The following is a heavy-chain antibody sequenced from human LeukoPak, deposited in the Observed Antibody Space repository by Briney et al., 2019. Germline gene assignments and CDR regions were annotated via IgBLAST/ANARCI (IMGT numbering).Heavy chain of an antibody. CDR2: ISGSGGST. CDR1: GFTFSSYA. J-gene: IGHJ4*02. Sequence: GGSLRLSCAASGFTFSSYAMSWVRQAPGKGLEWVSAISGSGGSTYYADSVKGRFTISRDNSKNTLYLQMNSLRAEGTAVYYCAKRDSSGFDFFDYWGQGTLVTVSS. D-gene: IGHD3-22*01. CDR3: AKRDSSGFDFFDY. V-gene: IGHV3-23*01.